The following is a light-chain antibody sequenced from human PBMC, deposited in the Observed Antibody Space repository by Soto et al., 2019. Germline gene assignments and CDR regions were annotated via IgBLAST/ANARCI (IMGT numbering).Light chain of an antibody. J-gene: IGLJ1*01. CDR1: SSDVGGYNY. CDR2: DVS. CDR3: SSYTSSSTPV. V-gene: IGLV2-14*01. Sequence: QSALTQPASVSGSPGQSITISCTGTSSDVGGYNYVSWYQQHPGKAPKLMIYDVSNRPSGVSNRFSGSKSGNTASLTISGLQAEYDADYYCSSYTSSSTPVFGTGTKVTVL.